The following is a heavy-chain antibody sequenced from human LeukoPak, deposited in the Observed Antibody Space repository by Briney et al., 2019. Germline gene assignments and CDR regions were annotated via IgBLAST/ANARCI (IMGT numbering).Heavy chain of an antibody. D-gene: IGHD6-13*01. CDR2: IYYSGSN. V-gene: IGHV4-39*01. Sequence: SETLSLTCTVSGGSISSSNYYWGWIRQPPGKGLEWIGSIYYSGSNYSKPSLRSRVTISVDTSKNQFTLKLNSVIAADTAVYYCARHSSWPYYFAYWGQGTLVTVSS. CDR1: GGSISSSNYY. CDR3: ARHSSWPYYFAY. J-gene: IGHJ4*02.